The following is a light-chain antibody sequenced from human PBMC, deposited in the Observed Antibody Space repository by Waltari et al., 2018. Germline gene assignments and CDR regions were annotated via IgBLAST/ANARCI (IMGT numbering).Light chain of an antibody. Sequence: QSVLTQPPSVSGAPGQRVTISCTGSSSNIGAGYDVHWYLQLPGTAPKLLIYGNTNRPSGVPDRFSGSKSGTSASRAITGLQADDEADYYCQSYDSSLSGWVFGGGTKLTVL. CDR3: QSYDSSLSGWV. J-gene: IGLJ3*02. CDR1: SSNIGAGYD. CDR2: GNT. V-gene: IGLV1-40*01.